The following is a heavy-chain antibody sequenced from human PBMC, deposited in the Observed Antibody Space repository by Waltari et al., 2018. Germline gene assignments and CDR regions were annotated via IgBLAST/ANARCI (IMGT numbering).Heavy chain of an antibody. CDR3: AKSDGSSWYNFDY. V-gene: IGHV3-23*01. J-gene: IGHJ4*02. D-gene: IGHD6-13*01. CDR1: GFTFNNSA. CDR2: INYSGGST. Sequence: EVQLLESGGGLVQPGGSLRLSCAASGFTFNNSAMNWVRQAPGKGLEWVSVINYSGGSTDYADAVKGRFTISRDNSKNTQYLQMNSLRAEDTAVYYCAKSDGSSWYNFDYWGQGTLVTVSS.